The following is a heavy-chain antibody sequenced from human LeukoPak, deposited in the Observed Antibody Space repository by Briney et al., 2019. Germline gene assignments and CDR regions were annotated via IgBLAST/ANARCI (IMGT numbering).Heavy chain of an antibody. J-gene: IGHJ4*02. D-gene: IGHD3-3*01. V-gene: IGHV3-23*01. CDR3: AKDMYDFGDY. Sequence: GGSLRLSCAASGFTFSSYAMNWVRQAPGKGLEWVSAISGSGGSTYYAASVKGRFTISRDNSKNTLHLQMNSLRAEDTAVYYCAKDMYDFGDYWGQGTLVTVSS. CDR1: GFTFSSYA. CDR2: ISGSGGST.